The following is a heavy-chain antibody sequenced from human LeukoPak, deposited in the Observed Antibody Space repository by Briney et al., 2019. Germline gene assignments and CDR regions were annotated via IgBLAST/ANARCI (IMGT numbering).Heavy chain of an antibody. Sequence: GESLNISFKGSGYSFTCYWIGWVRQMPGKGLEWMGIIYPGDSDTRYSPSFQGQVTISADKSISTAYLQWSSLKASDTAMYYCARRSSSAWYFAYWGQGTLVTVSS. CDR1: GYSFTCYW. D-gene: IGHD1-26*01. J-gene: IGHJ4*02. CDR2: IYPGDSDT. CDR3: ARRSSSAWYFAY. V-gene: IGHV5-51*01.